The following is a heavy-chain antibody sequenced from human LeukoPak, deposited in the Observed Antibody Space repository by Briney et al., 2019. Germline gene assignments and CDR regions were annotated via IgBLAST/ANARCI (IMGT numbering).Heavy chain of an antibody. CDR2: INPNSGGT. D-gene: IGHD1-26*01. CDR1: GYTFTGYY. V-gene: IGHV1-2*02. J-gene: IGHJ6*03. Sequence: GASVKVSCKASGYTFTGYYMHWVRQAPGQGLEWMGWINPNSGGTNYAQKFQGRVTMTRDTSISTAYMELSRLRSEDTAVYYCARVRGAGYYYYMDVWGKGTTVTVSS. CDR3: ARVRGAGYYYYMDV.